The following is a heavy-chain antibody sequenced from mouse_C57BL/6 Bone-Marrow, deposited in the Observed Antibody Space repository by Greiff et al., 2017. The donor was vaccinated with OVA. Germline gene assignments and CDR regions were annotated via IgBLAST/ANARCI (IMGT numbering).Heavy chain of an antibody. CDR3: ASPYDGYYGFAY. CDR1: GYSITSGYD. CDR2: ISYSGST. V-gene: IGHV3-1*01. Sequence: VQLKESGPGMVKPSQSLSLTCTVTGYSITSGYDWHWIRHFPGNKLEWMGYISYSGSTNYNPSLKSRISITHDTSKNHFFLKLNSVTTEDTATYYCASPYDGYYGFAYWGQGTLVTVSA. J-gene: IGHJ3*01. D-gene: IGHD2-3*01.